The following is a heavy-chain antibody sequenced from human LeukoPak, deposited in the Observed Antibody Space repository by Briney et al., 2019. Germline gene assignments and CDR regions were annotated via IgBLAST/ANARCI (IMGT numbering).Heavy chain of an antibody. J-gene: IGHJ4*02. CDR3: ARPDYYDSSGYLDY. CDR1: GFTFSSYG. CDR2: VWYDGSNK. V-gene: IGHV3-33*01. Sequence: GGSLRLSCAASGFTFSSYGMHWVRQAPGKGLEWVAVVWYDGSNKYYADSVKGRFTISRDNSKNTLYLQMNSLRAEDTAVYYCARPDYYDSSGYLDYWGQGTLVTVSS. D-gene: IGHD3-22*01.